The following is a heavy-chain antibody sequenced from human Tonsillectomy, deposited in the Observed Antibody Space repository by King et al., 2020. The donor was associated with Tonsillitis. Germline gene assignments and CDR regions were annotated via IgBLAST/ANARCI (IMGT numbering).Heavy chain of an antibody. CDR1: GGSFSGYH. Sequence: QVQLPQWGAGLLKPSETLSLTCAVYGGSFSGYHWSWIRQPPGKALEWIGEINHSGSTNYNPSLKSRVTISLDTSKNLFSLKLSSVTAADTAVYYCAGDTYYYDISGYYPHYGMDVWGHGTTVTVSS. CDR3: AGDTYYYDISGYYPHYGMDV. J-gene: IGHJ6*02. CDR2: INHSGST. V-gene: IGHV4-34*01. D-gene: IGHD3-22*01.